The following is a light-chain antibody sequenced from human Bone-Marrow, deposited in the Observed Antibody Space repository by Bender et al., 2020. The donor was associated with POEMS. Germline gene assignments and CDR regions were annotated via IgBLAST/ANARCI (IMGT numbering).Light chain of an antibody. J-gene: IGLJ2*01. CDR2: DVA. CDR1: SSDVGGYNY. V-gene: IGLV2-14*01. Sequence: QSALTQPASVSGSPGQSIAISCTGTSSDVGGYNYVSWYQQHPDKAPKLIIYDVANRPSGVSDRFSGSKSGNTASLTISGLQAEDEADYYCNSYTSGSTLLVFGGGTKLTVL. CDR3: NSYTSGSTLLV.